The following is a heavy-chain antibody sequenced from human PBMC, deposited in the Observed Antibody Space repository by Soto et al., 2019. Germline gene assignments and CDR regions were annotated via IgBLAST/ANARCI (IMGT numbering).Heavy chain of an antibody. V-gene: IGHV3-23*01. CDR1: GFTFGTYG. J-gene: IGHJ2*01. CDR3: AKAPRGGHYGDWYFDL. D-gene: IGHD3-10*01. CDR2: IKSGGETT. Sequence: EVQLLESGGGLVQPGGSLRLSCAGSGFTFGTYGMSWVRLAPGRGLEWVSAIKSGGETTYYPDSVKGRFTISRDNSKNTLYMQMNSLRAEDTAIYCCAKAPRGGHYGDWYFDLWGRGTLVTVSS.